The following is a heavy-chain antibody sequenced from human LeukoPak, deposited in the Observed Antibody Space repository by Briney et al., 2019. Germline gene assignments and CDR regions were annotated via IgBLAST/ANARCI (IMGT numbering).Heavy chain of an antibody. CDR1: GGSISSYY. CDR2: IYYSGST. Sequence: PETLSLTCTVSGGSISSYYWSWIRQPPGKGLEWIGYIYYSGSTNYNPSLKSRVTISVDTSKNQFSLKLSSVTAADTAVYYCARGRGLGSTLKRGYYYYMDVWGKGTTVTVSS. J-gene: IGHJ6*03. V-gene: IGHV4-59*01. D-gene: IGHD3-10*01. CDR3: ARGRGLGSTLKRGYYYYMDV.